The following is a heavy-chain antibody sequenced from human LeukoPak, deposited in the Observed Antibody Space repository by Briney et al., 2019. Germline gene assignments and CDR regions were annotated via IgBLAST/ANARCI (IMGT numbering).Heavy chain of an antibody. D-gene: IGHD3-10*01. Sequence: SETLSLTCTVSGVSITNYYWSWIRQPPGKGLEWIGYIYYTGSTNYNLSLRSRVTISVDTSKNQFSLKRSSVTAADTAVYYCTRSILYYYGSGSYYTPSLSFDYWGQGTLVTVSS. J-gene: IGHJ4*02. CDR2: IYYTGST. V-gene: IGHV4-59*01. CDR1: GVSITNYY. CDR3: TRSILYYYGSGSYYTPSLSFDY.